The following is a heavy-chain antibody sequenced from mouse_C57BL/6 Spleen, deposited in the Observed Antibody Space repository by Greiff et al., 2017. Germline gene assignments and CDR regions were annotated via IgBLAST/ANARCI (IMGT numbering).Heavy chain of an antibody. Sequence: QVQLQQPGAELVKPGASVKLSCKASGYTFTSYWMHWVKQRPGRGLEWIGRIDPNSGGTKYNEKFKSKATLTVDKPSSTAYLQLSSLTSEDSAVYYCATAYGSSYDYAMDYWGQGTSVTVSS. V-gene: IGHV1-72*01. CDR3: ATAYGSSYDYAMDY. J-gene: IGHJ4*01. CDR1: GYTFTSYW. D-gene: IGHD1-1*01. CDR2: IDPNSGGT.